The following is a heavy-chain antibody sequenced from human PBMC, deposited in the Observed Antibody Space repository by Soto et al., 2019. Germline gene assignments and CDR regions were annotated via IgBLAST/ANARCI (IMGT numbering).Heavy chain of an antibody. J-gene: IGHJ4*02. CDR1: GGSISSSSDC. CDR3: ARVLITGTTVFDY. D-gene: IGHD1-7*01. Sequence: SETLCVRCSVAGGSISSSSDCWVWIRQPPGKGLEWIGSIYYGGSTYYNPSLKSRVTISVDTSKNQFSLKLSSVTAADTAVYYCARVLITGTTVFDYWGQGTLVTVS. V-gene: IGHV4-39*01. CDR2: IYYGGST.